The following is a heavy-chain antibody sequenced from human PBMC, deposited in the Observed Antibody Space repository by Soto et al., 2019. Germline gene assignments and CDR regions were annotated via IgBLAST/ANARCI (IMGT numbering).Heavy chain of an antibody. CDR2: ISAYNGNT. J-gene: IGHJ5*02. Sequence: ASVKVSCKASGYTFTSYGISWVRQAPGQGLEWMGWISAYNGNTNYAQKLQGRVTMTTDTSTSTAYMELRSLRSDDTAVYYCARLKPTSDYIWGSYRRPNWFDPWGQGTLVTVSS. D-gene: IGHD3-16*02. CDR3: ARLKPTSDYIWGSYRRPNWFDP. CDR1: GYTFTSYG. V-gene: IGHV1-18*01.